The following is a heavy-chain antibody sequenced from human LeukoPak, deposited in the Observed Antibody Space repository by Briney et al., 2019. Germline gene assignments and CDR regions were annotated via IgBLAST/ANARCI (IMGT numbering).Heavy chain of an antibody. D-gene: IGHD1-1*01. CDR1: GYTFTSLS. CDR3: ARGVTTGTMRGYVDY. V-gene: IGHV1-46*01. Sequence: ASVKVSCKTSGYTFTSLSIHWVRQAPGQGLEWMGIINPNDGNIRYAQKVQGRVTMARDTSTTTVYMELSSLRSEDTAIYYCARGVTTGTMRGYVDYWGQGTLVTVSS. J-gene: IGHJ4*02. CDR2: INPNDGNI.